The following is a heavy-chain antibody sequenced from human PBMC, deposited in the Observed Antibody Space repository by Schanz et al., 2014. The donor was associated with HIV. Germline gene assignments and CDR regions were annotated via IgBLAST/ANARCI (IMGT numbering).Heavy chain of an antibody. CDR2: ISESGGST. CDR1: GFNFNNYA. V-gene: IGHV3-23*04. Sequence: EVQLVESGGGLVQPGGSLRLSCAASGFNFNNYAMTWVRQAPGKGLQWVSAISESGGSTYYADSVKGRFTISRDNSKNTLYLQMTTLRTEDTAVYYCAKMARSVAANTNFDYWGQGTLVTVSS. J-gene: IGHJ4*02. D-gene: IGHD6-19*01. CDR3: AKMARSVAANTNFDY.